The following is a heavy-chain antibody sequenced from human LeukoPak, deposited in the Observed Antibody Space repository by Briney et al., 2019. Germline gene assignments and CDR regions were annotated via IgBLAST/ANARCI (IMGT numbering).Heavy chain of an antibody. V-gene: IGHV3-74*01. D-gene: IGHD3-10*01. CDR1: GFTFSSYW. J-gene: IGHJ4*02. Sequence: PGGSLRLSCAASGFTFSSYWMHWARHAPGEGLVWVSRINSDGSSTSYADSVKGRFTISRDNAKNTLYLQMNSLRAEDTAVYYCAKRRYGSGSYYAAFDYWGQGTLVTVSS. CDR2: INSDGSST. CDR3: AKRRYGSGSYYAAFDY.